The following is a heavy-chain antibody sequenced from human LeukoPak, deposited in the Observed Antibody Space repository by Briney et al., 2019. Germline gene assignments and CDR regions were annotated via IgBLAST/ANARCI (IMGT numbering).Heavy chain of an antibody. CDR3: ARGDYGDPYYFDY. CDR1: GFTFSGYS. Sequence: GGSLRLSCAASGFTFSGYSMSWVRQAPGKGLEWVSYISTTSGTIYYADSVRGRFTISRDNAKNSLYLQMSSLRAEDTAVYYCARGDYGDPYYFDYWGQGTLVTVSS. CDR2: ISTTSGTI. D-gene: IGHD4-17*01. V-gene: IGHV3-48*04. J-gene: IGHJ4*02.